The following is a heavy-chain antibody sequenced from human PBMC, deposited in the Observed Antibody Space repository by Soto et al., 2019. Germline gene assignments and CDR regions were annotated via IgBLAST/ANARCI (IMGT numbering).Heavy chain of an antibody. CDR1: GGSISSYY. D-gene: IGHD3-22*01. CDR2: IYYSGST. V-gene: IGHV4-59*01. CDR3: ARWVPHYYDSRGYGDFDI. J-gene: IGHJ3*02. Sequence: PSETLSLTCTVSGGSISSYYWSWIRQPPGKGLEWIGYIYYSGSTNYNPSLKSRVTISVDTSKNQFSLKLSSVTAADTAVYYCARWVPHYYDSRGYGDFDIWGQGTMLTVSS.